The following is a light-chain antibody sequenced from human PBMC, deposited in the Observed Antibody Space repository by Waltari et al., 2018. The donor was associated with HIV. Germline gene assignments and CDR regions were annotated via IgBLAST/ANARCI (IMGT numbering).Light chain of an antibody. Sequence: QSVLKQPPSVSGAPGQAVTISCSGRRSNIGSNSVVPRYQQLPGTAPKLLMFGDYNRPSGVPDRFSGSKSGTSASLAITGLQPEDEADYYCQSYDTSRDGFYVFGTGTKVTVL. CDR1: RSNIGSNSV. CDR2: GDY. J-gene: IGLJ1*01. CDR3: QSYDTSRDGFYV. V-gene: IGLV1-40*01.